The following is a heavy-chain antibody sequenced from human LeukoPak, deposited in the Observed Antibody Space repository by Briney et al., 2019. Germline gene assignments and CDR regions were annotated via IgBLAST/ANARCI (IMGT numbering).Heavy chain of an antibody. CDR1: GGSISSSNW. CDR2: IYHSGST. CDR3: ARDGYCSGGSCPLDY. D-gene: IGHD2-15*01. V-gene: IGHV4-4*02. Sequence: SGTLSLTCAVSGGSISSSNWWGWVRQPPGKGLEWIGEIYHSGSTNYNPSLKSRVTISVDKSKNQFSLKLSSVTAADTAVYYCARDGYCSGGSCPLDYWGQGTLVTVSS. J-gene: IGHJ4*02.